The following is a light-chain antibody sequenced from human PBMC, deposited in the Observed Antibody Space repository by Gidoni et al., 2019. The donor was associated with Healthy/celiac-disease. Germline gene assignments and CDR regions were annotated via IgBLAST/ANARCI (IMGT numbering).Light chain of an antibody. CDR2: GAS. J-gene: IGKJ1*01. CDR1: QSVSSN. V-gene: IGKV3-15*01. CDR3: QQYNNWPPWT. Sequence: ELVMTQSPATLSVSPGARATLSCRASQSVSSNLAWYQQKPGQAPRLLIYGASTRATGIPARFSGSGSGTEFTLTISSLQSEDVAVDYCQQYNNWPPWTFGQGTKVEIK.